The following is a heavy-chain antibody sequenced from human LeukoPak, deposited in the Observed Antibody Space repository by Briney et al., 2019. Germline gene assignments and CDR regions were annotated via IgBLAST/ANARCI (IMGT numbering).Heavy chain of an antibody. CDR1: GFTFSSYE. D-gene: IGHD3-16*01. V-gene: IGHV3-48*03. Sequence: KPGGSLRLSCAASGFTFSSYEMNWVRQAPGKGLEWVSYISSSGSTIYYADSVKGRFTISRDNAKNSLYLQMASLRAEDTAVYYCARGPRGLGHSFDYWGQGTLVTVSS. J-gene: IGHJ4*02. CDR2: ISSSGSTI. CDR3: ARGPRGLGHSFDY.